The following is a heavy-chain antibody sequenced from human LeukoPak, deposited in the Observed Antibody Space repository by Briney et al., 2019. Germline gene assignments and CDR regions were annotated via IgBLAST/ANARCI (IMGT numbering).Heavy chain of an antibody. CDR1: GGSISSYY. J-gene: IGHJ4*02. V-gene: IGHV3-23*01. CDR2: ISGSGGST. Sequence: ETLSLTCTVSGGSISSYYWSWIRQPPGKGLEWVSAISGSGGSTYYADSVKGRFTISRDNSKNTLYLQMNSLRAEDTAVYYCAKDRDQLLYFDYWGQGTLVTVSS. CDR3: AKDRDQLLYFDY. D-gene: IGHD2-2*02.